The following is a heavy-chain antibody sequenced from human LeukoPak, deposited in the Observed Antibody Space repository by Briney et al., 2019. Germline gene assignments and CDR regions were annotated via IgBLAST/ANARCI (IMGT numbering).Heavy chain of an antibody. V-gene: IGHV3-48*03. CDR1: GFTFSSLE. D-gene: IGHD3-10*01. J-gene: IGHJ4*02. CDR3: ARGFGRFGHRFGY. Sequence: PGGSLTLSCAGSGFTFSSLEMDWLRQAPGKGREGISYISSRDNTRHYEESVRVRFTMSRDNAKNSLSLQMTGLRVEDTAVYYCARGFGRFGHRFGYLGQGTLVTVSS. CDR2: ISSRDNTR.